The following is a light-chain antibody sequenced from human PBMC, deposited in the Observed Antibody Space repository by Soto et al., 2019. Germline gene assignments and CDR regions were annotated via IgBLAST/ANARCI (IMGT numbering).Light chain of an antibody. CDR1: QSVSSSY. Sequence: EIVLTQSPGTLSLSPGERATLSCRASQSVSSSYLAWYQQKPGQAPRLLIYGASSRATGIPDRFSGSGSGRDFLLTISRLDPEDFAVYYWQQYGSSPGTFGQGTKVEIK. CDR2: GAS. CDR3: QQYGSSPGT. V-gene: IGKV3-20*01. J-gene: IGKJ1*01.